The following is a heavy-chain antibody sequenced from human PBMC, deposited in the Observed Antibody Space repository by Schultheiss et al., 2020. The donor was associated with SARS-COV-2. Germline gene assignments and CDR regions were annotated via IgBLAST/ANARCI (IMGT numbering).Heavy chain of an antibody. D-gene: IGHD2/OR15-2a*01. V-gene: IGHV4-34*01. J-gene: IGHJ4*02. CDR2: INHSGST. CDR1: GGSFRGYY. Sequence: SQTLSLTCAVYGGSFRGYYWSWIRQPPGKGLEWIGEINHSGSTNYNPSLKSRVTISVDTSKNQFSLKLSSVTAADTALYYFVRGRGWGITTLKYFDYWGQGTLVTVSS. CDR3: VRGRGWGITTLKYFDY.